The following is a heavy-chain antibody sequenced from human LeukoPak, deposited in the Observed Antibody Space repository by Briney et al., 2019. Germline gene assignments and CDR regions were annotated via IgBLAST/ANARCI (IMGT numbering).Heavy chain of an antibody. Sequence: GGSLRLSCAASGFTFSTYAMHWVRQAPGKGLEWVAVISYDGSSKYYADSVKGRFTISRDNSKNTLYLQMNSLRAEDTAVYYCARMYDYWGQGTLVTVSS. CDR1: GFTFSTYA. CDR3: ARMYDY. V-gene: IGHV3-30*04. CDR2: ISYDGSSK. J-gene: IGHJ4*02.